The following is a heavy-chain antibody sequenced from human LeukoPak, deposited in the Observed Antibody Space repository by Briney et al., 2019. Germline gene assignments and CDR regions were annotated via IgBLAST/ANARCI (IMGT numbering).Heavy chain of an antibody. CDR3: ARAADIVVVPAAIMEDAFDI. D-gene: IGHD2-2*01. V-gene: IGHV4-4*08. CDR1: GGSISSYY. J-gene: IGHJ3*02. Sequence: SETLSLTCTVSGGSISSYYWSWIRQPPGKGLEWIGRIYTSGSTNYNPSLKSRVTISVDTSKNQFSLKLSSVTAADTAVYYCARAADIVVVPAAIMEDAFDIWGQGTMVTVSS. CDR2: IYTSGST.